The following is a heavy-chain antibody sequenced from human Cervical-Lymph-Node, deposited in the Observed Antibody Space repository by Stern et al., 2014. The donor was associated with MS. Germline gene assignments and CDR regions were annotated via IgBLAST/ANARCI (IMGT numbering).Heavy chain of an antibody. CDR1: GYIFTSNW. CDR3: ARHPPLASGWRHFDN. V-gene: IGHV5-51*01. CDR2: IYPGDSDT. J-gene: IGHJ4*02. D-gene: IGHD6-19*01. Sequence: EVQLVESGAEVKKAGESLKISCKVSGYIFTSNWVGWVRQMPGKGLEWMGVIYPGDSDTRYSPSFRGQVTISADKSIDTAYLQWDSLKVSDSAMYYCARHPPLASGWRHFDNWGQGTLVTVSS.